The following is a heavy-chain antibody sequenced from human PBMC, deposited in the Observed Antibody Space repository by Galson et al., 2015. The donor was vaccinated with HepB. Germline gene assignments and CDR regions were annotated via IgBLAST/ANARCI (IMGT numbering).Heavy chain of an antibody. D-gene: IGHD3-10*01. CDR2: ISYDGSNK. J-gene: IGHJ4*02. CDR1: GFTFSSYG. V-gene: IGHV3-30*18. Sequence: SLRLSCAASGFTFSSYGMHWVRQAPGKGLAWVAVISYDGSNKYYADSVKGRFTISRDNSKNTLYLQMNGLRAEDTAVYYCAKDFYGSGSYTLIVYWGQGTLVTVSS. CDR3: AKDFYGSGSYTLIVY.